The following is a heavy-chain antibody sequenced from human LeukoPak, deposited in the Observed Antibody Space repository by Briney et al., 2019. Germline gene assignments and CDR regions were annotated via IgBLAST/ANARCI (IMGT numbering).Heavy chain of an antibody. CDR1: GYSFSGYY. CDR3: ARSRRINSSSWYSYYYGMDV. D-gene: IGHD6-13*01. V-gene: IGHV1-69*02. J-gene: IGHJ6*02. Sequence: SVKVSCKASGYSFSGYYIHWVRQAPGQGLEWMGRIIPILGIANYAQKFQGRVTITADKSTSTAYMELSSLRSEDTAVYYCARSRRINSSSWYSYYYGMDVWGQGTTVTVSS. CDR2: IIPILGIA.